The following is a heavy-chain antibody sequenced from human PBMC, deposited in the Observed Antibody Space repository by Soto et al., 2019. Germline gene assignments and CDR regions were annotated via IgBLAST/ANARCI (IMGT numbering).Heavy chain of an antibody. CDR3: ARAYSSNWSLDYFDY. CDR1: GYTFTSYG. CDR2: ISAYNGNT. Sequence: GASVKVSCKASGYTFTSYGISWVRQAPGQGLEWMGWISAYNGNTNYAQKLQGRVTMTTDTSTSTAYMELRSLRSDDTAVYYCARAYSSNWSLDYFDYWGQGTLVTVS. J-gene: IGHJ4*02. D-gene: IGHD6-13*01. V-gene: IGHV1-18*01.